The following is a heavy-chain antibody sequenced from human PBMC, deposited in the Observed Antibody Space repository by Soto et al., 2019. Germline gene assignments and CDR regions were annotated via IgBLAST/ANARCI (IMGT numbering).Heavy chain of an antibody. D-gene: IGHD3-22*01. CDR1: GGSISSGCYY. CDR3: ARTDSSGYKLGY. J-gene: IGHJ4*02. V-gene: IGHV4-31*03. CDR2: IYYSGST. Sequence: QVQLQESGPGLVKPSQTLSLTCTVSGGSISSGCYYWSWIRQHPGKGLEWIGYIYYSGSTYYDPSLKSRVTISVDTSKNQFSLKLSSVTAADTAVYYCARTDSSGYKLGYWGQGTLVTVSS.